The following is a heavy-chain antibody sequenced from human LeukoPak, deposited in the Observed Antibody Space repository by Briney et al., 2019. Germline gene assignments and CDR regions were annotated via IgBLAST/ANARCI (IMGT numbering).Heavy chain of an antibody. CDR3: ARAFSSGWYPYSIGGLWFDY. Sequence: PSETLSLTCTVSGGSISSYYWSWIRQPPGKGLEWIGYIYYTGSTNYNPSPKSRVTISVDTSKNQFSLKLSSVTAADMAVYYCARAFSSGWYPYSIGGLWFDYWGQGTLVTVSS. CDR2: IYYTGST. CDR1: GGSISSYY. V-gene: IGHV4-59*01. D-gene: IGHD6-19*01. J-gene: IGHJ4*02.